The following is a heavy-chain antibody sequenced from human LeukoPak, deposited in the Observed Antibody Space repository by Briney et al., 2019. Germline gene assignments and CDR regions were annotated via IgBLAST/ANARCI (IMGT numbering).Heavy chain of an antibody. J-gene: IGHJ4*02. D-gene: IGHD6-13*01. CDR3: ARDVVAAAGTWDY. V-gene: IGHV4-39*07. CDR1: GGLISISTYY. CDR2: IYYSGTT. Sequence: KPSETLSLTCTVSGGLISISTYYWGWIRQPPGKGLEWIGSIYYSGTTHYNPSLKSRVTIAVDTSKNQFSLKLISVTAADTAVYYCARDVVAAAGTWDYWGQGTLVTVSS.